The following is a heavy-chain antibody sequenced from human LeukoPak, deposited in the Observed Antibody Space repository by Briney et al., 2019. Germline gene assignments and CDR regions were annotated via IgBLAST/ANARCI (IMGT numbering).Heavy chain of an antibody. Sequence: GGSLRLSFAASGFKFSDDSMSWIRQPPGKGLEWIAYISRSSSNIWSAASVRGRFSISRDNAKNSLFLQMDSLRVEDTAVYYCVRDVGGDYVPQRFVTWGHGNLVIVSS. V-gene: IGHV3-11*01. CDR1: GFKFSDDS. J-gene: IGHJ4*03. D-gene: IGHD3-10*02. CDR3: VRDVGGDYVPQRFVT. CDR2: ISRSSSNI.